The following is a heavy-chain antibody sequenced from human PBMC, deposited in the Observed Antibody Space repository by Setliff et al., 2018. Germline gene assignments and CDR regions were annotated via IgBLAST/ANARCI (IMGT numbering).Heavy chain of an antibody. Sequence: SETLSLTCRVSGGSISSGNYYWGLIRQPPGKGLEWVATIYYSGSTYSNPSLKSRVTIFADTSKNQFSLLLNSVTAADTALYYCARQKYWSGYYGEGYYYYMDVWGKGTTVTVS. J-gene: IGHJ6*03. CDR3: ARQKYWSGYYGEGYYYYMDV. V-gene: IGHV4-39*01. CDR2: IYYSGST. CDR1: GGSISSGNYY. D-gene: IGHD3-3*01.